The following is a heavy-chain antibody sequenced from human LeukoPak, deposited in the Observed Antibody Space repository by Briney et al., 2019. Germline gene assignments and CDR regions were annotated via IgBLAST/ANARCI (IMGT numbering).Heavy chain of an antibody. CDR1: GGSISSYY. V-gene: IGHV4-59*01. D-gene: IGHD6-13*01. CDR3: ARQVYSSSWSYYFDY. Sequence: SETLSLTCAVSGGSISSYYWSWIRPPPGRGLEWIGSIHYSGSTSYNSSLKSRVTISVDTSKNQFSLKLSSVTPADTAVYYCARQVYSSSWSYYFDYWGQGILVTVSS. CDR2: IHYSGST. J-gene: IGHJ4*02.